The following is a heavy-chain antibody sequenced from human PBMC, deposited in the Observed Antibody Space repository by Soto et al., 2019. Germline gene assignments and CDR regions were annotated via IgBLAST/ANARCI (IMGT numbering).Heavy chain of an antibody. CDR1: GGSISSSNW. D-gene: IGHD3-10*01. J-gene: IGHJ6*02. CDR2: IYHSGST. V-gene: IGHV4-4*02. CDR3: ARDAAEYGSGSYYIYYYYYGMDV. Sequence: NPSETLSLTCAVSGGSISSSNWWSWVRQPPGKGLEWIGEIYHSGSTNYNPSLKSRVTISVDKSKNQFSLKLSSVTAADTAVYYCARDAAEYGSGSYYIYYYYYGMDVWGQGTTVTVSS.